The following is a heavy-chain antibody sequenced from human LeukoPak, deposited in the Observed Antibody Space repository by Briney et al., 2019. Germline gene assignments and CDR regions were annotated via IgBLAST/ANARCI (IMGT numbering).Heavy chain of an antibody. CDR1: GGSISSSNW. CDR3: ARTVVVTGGIDY. Sequence: PSETLSLTCAVSGGSISSSNWWSWVRQPLGKGLEWIGEIYHSGSTNYNPSLKSRVTISVDKSKNQFSLKLSSVTAAHTAVYYCARTVVVTGGIDYWGQGTLVTVSS. J-gene: IGHJ4*02. V-gene: IGHV4-4*02. CDR2: IYHSGST. D-gene: IGHD2-21*02.